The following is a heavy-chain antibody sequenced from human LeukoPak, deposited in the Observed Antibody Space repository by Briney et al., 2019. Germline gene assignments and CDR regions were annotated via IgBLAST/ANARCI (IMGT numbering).Heavy chain of an antibody. V-gene: IGHV3-23*01. Sequence: QPGGSLRLSCAASGFTFSSYAVVWVRQAPGKGLEWVSAISDSGNTYHADSVKGRFTISRDNSKNTLYLQMNSLRAEDTAVYYCANGIAAAGYWGQGTLVTVSS. CDR2: ISDSGNT. D-gene: IGHD6-13*01. CDR1: GFTFSSYA. CDR3: ANGIAAAGY. J-gene: IGHJ4*02.